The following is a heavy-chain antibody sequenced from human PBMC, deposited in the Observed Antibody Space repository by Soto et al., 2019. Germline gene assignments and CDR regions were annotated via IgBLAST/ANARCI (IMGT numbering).Heavy chain of an antibody. CDR3: ARDGLATDGRSGRYYYYYGMDV. CDR1: GFTFSSYW. Sequence: GSLRLSCAASGFTFSSYWMSWVRQAPGKGLEWVANIKQDGSEKYYVDSVKGRFTISRDNAKNSLYLQMNSLRAEDTAVYYCARDGLATDGRSGRYYYYYGMDVWGQGTKVTVYS. CDR2: IKQDGSEK. V-gene: IGHV3-7*03. D-gene: IGHD6-13*01. J-gene: IGHJ6*02.